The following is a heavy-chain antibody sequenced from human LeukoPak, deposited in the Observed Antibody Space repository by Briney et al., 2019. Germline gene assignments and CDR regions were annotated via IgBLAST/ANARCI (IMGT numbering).Heavy chain of an antibody. V-gene: IGHV3-30*18. CDR1: GFTFSSYG. CDR3: AKDRIAVAGTQLFDAFDI. CDR2: ISYDGSNK. Sequence: GGSLRLSCAASGFTFSSYGMHWVRQAPGKGLEWVAVISYDGSNKYYADSVKGRFTISRDNSKNTLYLQMNSLRAEDTAVYYCAKDRIAVAGTQLFDAFDIWGQGTMVTVSS. J-gene: IGHJ3*02. D-gene: IGHD6-19*01.